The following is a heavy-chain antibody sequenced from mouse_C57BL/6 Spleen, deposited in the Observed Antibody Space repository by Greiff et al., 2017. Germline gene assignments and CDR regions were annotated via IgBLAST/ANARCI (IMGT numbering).Heavy chain of an antibody. Sequence: EVKLQQSGPELVKPGASVKISCKASGYTFTDYYMNWVKQSHGKSLEWIGDINPNNGGTSYNQKFKGKATLTVDKSSSTAYMELRSLTSEDSAVYYCARSSSGGAWFAYWGQGTLVTVSA. CDR3: ARSSSGGAWFAY. CDR2: INPNNGGT. V-gene: IGHV1-26*01. J-gene: IGHJ3*01. D-gene: IGHD3-2*02. CDR1: GYTFTDYY.